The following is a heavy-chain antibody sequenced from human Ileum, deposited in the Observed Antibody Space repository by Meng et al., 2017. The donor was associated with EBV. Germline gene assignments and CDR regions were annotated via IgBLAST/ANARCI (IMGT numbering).Heavy chain of an antibody. CDR2: LGSDGST. Sequence: GGGLVRRRGSLGLSCAACGFGCSRNAVNCVRQARGKGLQWFEGLGSDGSTHYADSVKGRFTVYRDNSANTVYLQMSPLRVEDTAVYYCAKDLYGFAAMDVWGQGTLVTVSS. J-gene: IGHJ6*02. CDR3: AKDLYGFAAMDV. CDR1: GFGCSRNA. V-gene: IGHV3-23*01. D-gene: IGHD4-17*01.